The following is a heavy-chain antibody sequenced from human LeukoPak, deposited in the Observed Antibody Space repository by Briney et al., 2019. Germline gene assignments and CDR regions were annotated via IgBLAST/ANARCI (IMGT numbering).Heavy chain of an antibody. CDR2: INPSGGST. CDR3: ARGQNYDYVWGQNPIDY. Sequence: SVKVSCKASGYTSTSYYMHWVRQAPGQGLEWMGIINPSGGSTSYAQKFQGRVTMTRDTSTSTVYMELSSLRSEDTAVYYCARGQNYDYVWGQNPIDYWGQGTLVTVSS. J-gene: IGHJ4*02. D-gene: IGHD3-16*01. V-gene: IGHV1-46*01. CDR1: GYTSTSYY.